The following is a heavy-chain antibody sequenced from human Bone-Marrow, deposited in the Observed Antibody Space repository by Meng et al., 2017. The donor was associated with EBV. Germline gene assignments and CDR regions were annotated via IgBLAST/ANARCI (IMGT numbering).Heavy chain of an antibody. D-gene: IGHD3-22*01. CDR1: GFTFSSYS. CDR3: ARDSYYYDSSGYYTYWYFDL. V-gene: IGHV3-21*01. CDR2: ISSSSSYI. J-gene: IGHJ2*01. Sequence: EVQLVESGGGLVKPGGSLRFSCAASGFTFSSYSMNWVRQAPGKGLEWVSSISSSSSYIYYADSVKGRFTISRDNAKNSLYLQMNSLRAEDTAVYYCARDSYYYDSSGYYTYWYFDLWGRGTLVTVAS.